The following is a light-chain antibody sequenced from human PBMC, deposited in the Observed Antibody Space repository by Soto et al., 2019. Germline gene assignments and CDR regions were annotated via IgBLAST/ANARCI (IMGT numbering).Light chain of an antibody. CDR3: QSNDYKNHVV. Sequence: NFMLTQPHSVSESPGKTVIISCTRSSGSIASRYVQWYQQRPGSAPTTVLYQDIQRPPGVPDRFSGSIDTSSNSAYLVISGLKTEDEADYYCQSNDYKNHVVFGGGTKVTVL. CDR1: SGSIASRY. J-gene: IGLJ2*01. CDR2: QDI. V-gene: IGLV6-57*04.